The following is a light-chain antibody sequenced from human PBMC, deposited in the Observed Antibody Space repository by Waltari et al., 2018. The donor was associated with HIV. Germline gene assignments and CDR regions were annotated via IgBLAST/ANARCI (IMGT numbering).Light chain of an antibody. Sequence: QSALTPPASVSGSPGQSITISCTGTTSDVGGYQYVSWYQQYAGKAPKLIIYEVTNRPSGVSNRFSGTKSGNTASLIISGLQAEDEADYYCSSYTSSSTLEVFGTGTKVTV. J-gene: IGLJ1*01. V-gene: IGLV2-14*01. CDR2: EVT. CDR1: TSDVGGYQY. CDR3: SSYTSSSTLEV.